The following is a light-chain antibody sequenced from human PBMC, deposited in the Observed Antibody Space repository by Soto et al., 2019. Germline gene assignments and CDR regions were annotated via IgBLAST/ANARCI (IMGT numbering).Light chain of an antibody. CDR3: SSYTSSSPLGVV. Sequence: QSALTQPASVSGSXXXSXTXXXXXXXXXXXVYNFVSWSQQHPGKAPKLMIYDVSNRPSGVSNRFSGSKSGNTASLTISGLQAEEGADYYCSSYTSSSPLGVVFGGGTKLTVL. CDR2: DVS. CDR1: XXXXXVYNF. J-gene: IGLJ2*01. V-gene: IGLV2-14*01.